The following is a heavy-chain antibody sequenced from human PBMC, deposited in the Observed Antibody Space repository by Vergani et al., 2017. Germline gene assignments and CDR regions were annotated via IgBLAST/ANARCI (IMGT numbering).Heavy chain of an antibody. CDR3: ARVPDPDYYDGGGSARGY. V-gene: IGHV3-23*01. CDR1: GFTFSSYA. CDR2: ISGSGGST. J-gene: IGHJ4*02. D-gene: IGHD3-22*01. Sequence: EVQLLESGGGLVQPGGSLRLSCAASGFTFSSYAMSWVRQAPGKGLEWVSAISGSGGSTYYADSVKGRFTISRDNSKNTLYLQMNSLRAEDTAVYYCARVPDPDYYDGGGSARGYWGQGTLVTVSS.